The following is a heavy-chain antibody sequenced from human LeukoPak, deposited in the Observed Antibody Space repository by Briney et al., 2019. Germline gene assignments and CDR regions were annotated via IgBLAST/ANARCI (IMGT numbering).Heavy chain of an antibody. CDR1: GGTFSSYA. J-gene: IGHJ5*02. CDR3: ARDVTNIVVVPAAIWFDP. CDR2: IIPIFGTA. Sequence: SVKVSCKASGGTFSSYAISWVRQAPGQGLEWMGGIIPIFGTANYAQKFQGRVTITADESTSTAYMELSSMRSEDTAVYYCARDVTNIVVVPAAIWFDPWGQGTLVTVSS. V-gene: IGHV1-69*13. D-gene: IGHD2-2*01.